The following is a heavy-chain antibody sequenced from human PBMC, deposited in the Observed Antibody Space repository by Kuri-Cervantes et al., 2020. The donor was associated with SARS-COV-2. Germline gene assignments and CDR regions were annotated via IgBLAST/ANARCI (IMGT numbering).Heavy chain of an antibody. CDR1: GGSFSGYY. CDR3: AREGCSSPSCYRDWFDP. J-gene: IGHJ5*02. V-gene: IGHV4-34*01. Sequence: SETLSLTCAVYGGSFSGYYWSWIRQPPGGGLEWIGEINHRGSTNYDPSLKRRETISVDTSKNQFSLKLTSVTAADTAVYYCAREGCSSPSCYRDWFDPWGQGTLVTVSS. D-gene: IGHD2-2*01. CDR2: INHRGST.